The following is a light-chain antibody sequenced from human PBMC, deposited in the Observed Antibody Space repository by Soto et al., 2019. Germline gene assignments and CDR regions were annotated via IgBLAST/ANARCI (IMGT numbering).Light chain of an antibody. J-gene: IGKJ4*01. CDR3: QQYDSWPPVT. CDR2: GAS. Sequence: EIVMTQSPATLSVSPGDRATLSCRASQSVSTNLAWYQQKPGQAPRLLIHGASTRATGTPARFSGSGSGTEFTLTISSLQSEAFGVYYCQQYDSWPPVTFGGGTKVEI. CDR1: QSVSTN. V-gene: IGKV3-15*01.